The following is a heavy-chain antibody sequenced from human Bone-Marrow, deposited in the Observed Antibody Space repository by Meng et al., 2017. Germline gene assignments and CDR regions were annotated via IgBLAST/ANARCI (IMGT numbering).Heavy chain of an antibody. D-gene: IGHD5-18*01. J-gene: IGHJ4*02. V-gene: IGHV3-7*01. CDR1: GFTFSSYW. CDR2: IKQDGSEK. Sequence: GESLKILCAASGFTFSSYWMSWVRQAPGKGLEWVANIKQDGSEKYYVDSVKGRFTISRDNDKNSLYLQMNSLRAEDTAVYYCARDFVGYSYFDSWGQGALVTVSS. CDR3: ARDFVGYSYFDS.